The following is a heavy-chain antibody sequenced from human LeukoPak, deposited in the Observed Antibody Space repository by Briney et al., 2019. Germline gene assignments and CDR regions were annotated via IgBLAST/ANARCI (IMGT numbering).Heavy chain of an antibody. CDR2: INHSGST. V-gene: IGHV4-34*01. J-gene: IGHJ6*03. Sequence: SETLSLTCAVYGGSFSGYYWSWIRQPPGKGLEWIGEINHSGSTNYNPSLKSRVTISVDMSKNQFSLILSSVTAADTAVYYCARTTMVRGTYYMDVWGKGTTVTISS. D-gene: IGHD3-10*01. CDR1: GGSFSGYY. CDR3: ARTTMVRGTYYMDV.